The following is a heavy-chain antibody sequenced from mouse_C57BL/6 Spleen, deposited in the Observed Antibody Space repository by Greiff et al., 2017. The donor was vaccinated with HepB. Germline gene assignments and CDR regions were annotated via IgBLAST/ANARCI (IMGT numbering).Heavy chain of an antibody. V-gene: IGHV1-69*01. CDR2: IDPSDSYT. CDR3: ARHYIDYGHEGGAYAMDY. CDR1: GYTFTSYW. J-gene: IGHJ4*01. Sequence: QVQLQQPGAELVMPGASVKLSCKASGYTFTSYWMHWVKQRPGQGLEWIGEIDPSDSYTNYNQKFKGKSTLTVDKSSSTAYMQLSSLTSEDSAVYYCARHYIDYGHEGGAYAMDYWGQGASVTVSS. D-gene: IGHD2-2*01.